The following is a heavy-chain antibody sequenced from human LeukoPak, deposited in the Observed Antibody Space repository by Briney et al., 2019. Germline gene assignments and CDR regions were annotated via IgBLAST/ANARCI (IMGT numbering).Heavy chain of an antibody. CDR3: ARGVKGFGELFPHDY. Sequence: PSETLSLTCAVYGGSFSGYYWGWIRQPPGKGLEWIGEINHSGSTNYNPSLKSRVTISVDTSKNQFSLKLSSVTAADTAVYYCARGVKGFGELFPHDYWGQGTLVTVSS. CDR2: INHSGST. V-gene: IGHV4-34*01. CDR1: GGSFSGYY. J-gene: IGHJ4*02. D-gene: IGHD3-10*01.